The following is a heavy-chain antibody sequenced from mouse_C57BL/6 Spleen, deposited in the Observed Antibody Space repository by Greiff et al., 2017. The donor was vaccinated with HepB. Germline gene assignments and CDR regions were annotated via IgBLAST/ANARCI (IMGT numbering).Heavy chain of an antibody. D-gene: IGHD6-2*01. V-gene: IGHV1-80*01. CDR1: GYAFSSYW. Sequence: QVQLQQSGAELVKPGASVKISCKASGYAFSSYWMNWVKQRPGKGLEWIGQIYPGDGDTNYNGKFKGKATLTADKSSSTAYMQLSSLTSEDAAVCICACACFSAGVSFAYWGQGTPLTVSS. CDR2: IYPGDGDT. CDR3: ACACFSAGVSFAY. J-gene: IGHJ2*01.